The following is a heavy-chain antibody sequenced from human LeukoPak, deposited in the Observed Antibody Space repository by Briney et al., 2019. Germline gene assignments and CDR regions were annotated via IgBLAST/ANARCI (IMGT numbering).Heavy chain of an antibody. V-gene: IGHV3-23*01. CDR2: ISGSGDNNDNT. D-gene: IGHD6-13*01. Sequence: GGSLRLSCAASGFTFSSYSMNWVRQAPGKGLEWVSAISGSGDNNDNTYYADSVKGQFTISRDNSKNTLYLQMSSLGAEDAAVYYCAKSGSTSWYLDYWGQGTLVTVSS. J-gene: IGHJ4*02. CDR3: AKSGSTSWYLDY. CDR1: GFTFSSYS.